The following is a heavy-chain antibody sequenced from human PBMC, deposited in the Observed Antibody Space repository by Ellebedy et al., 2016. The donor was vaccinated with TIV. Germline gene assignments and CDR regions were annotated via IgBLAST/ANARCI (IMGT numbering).Heavy chain of an antibody. V-gene: IGHV1-69*13. J-gene: IGHJ6*02. CDR1: GGTFSSYA. CDR3: AREGAGCSSTSCYTHYGMDV. CDR2: IIPILGTA. D-gene: IGHD2-2*02. Sequence: ASVKVSCRASGGTFSSYAISWVRQAPGQGLEWMGGIIPILGTANYAQKFQGRVTITADESTSTAYMELSSLRSEDTAVYYCAREGAGCSSTSCYTHYGMDVWGQGTTVTVSS.